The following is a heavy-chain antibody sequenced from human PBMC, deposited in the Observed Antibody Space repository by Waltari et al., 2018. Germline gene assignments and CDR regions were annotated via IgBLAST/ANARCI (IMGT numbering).Heavy chain of an antibody. CDR2: FYKSGTT. Sequence: QLQLQESGPGLVKPSETLSLTCTVSRSSIRNINYYWSWVRQPPGKGLEWIGSFYKSGTTYYNPSLKSRVTISVDTSNNQFSLKLNSVTAADTAVYYCVRGYPDIVATISDYWGQGTLVIVSS. J-gene: IGHJ4*02. V-gene: IGHV4-39*07. CDR1: RSSIRNINYY. D-gene: IGHD5-12*01. CDR3: VRGYPDIVATISDY.